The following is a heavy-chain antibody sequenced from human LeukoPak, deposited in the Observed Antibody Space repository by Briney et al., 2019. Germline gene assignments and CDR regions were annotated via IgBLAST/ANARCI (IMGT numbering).Heavy chain of an antibody. CDR2: ISGSAGTT. CDR1: GFTFISHA. D-gene: IGHD6-13*01. Sequence: GGSLRLSCAASGFTFISHAMSWVRQAPGKGLEWVSTISGSAGTTHYADSVKGRFTISRDNSKNTLYLQMNSLRAEDTAIYYCAKPIRSSWYYFDYWGQGTLVTVSS. CDR3: AKPIRSSWYYFDY. J-gene: IGHJ4*02. V-gene: IGHV3-23*01.